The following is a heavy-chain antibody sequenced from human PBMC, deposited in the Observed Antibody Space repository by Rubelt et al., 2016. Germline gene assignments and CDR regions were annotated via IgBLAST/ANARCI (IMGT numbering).Heavy chain of an antibody. V-gene: IGHV4-59*12. CDR2: IYYSGST. CDR3: ARLRITIFGVVIMWDY. CDR1: GASIRNYY. Sequence: QVQLQESGPGLVKSSETLSLTCTVSGASIRNYYWSWIRQPPGKGLEWIGYIYYSGSTNFNPSLKSGVPLSVYTSNNQFSLKLSSMTVADTAVYYCARLRITIFGVVIMWDYWGQGTLVTVSS. J-gene: IGHJ4*02. D-gene: IGHD3-3*01.